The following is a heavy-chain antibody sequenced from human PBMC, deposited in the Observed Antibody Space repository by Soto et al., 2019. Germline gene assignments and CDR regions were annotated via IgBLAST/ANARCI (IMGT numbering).Heavy chain of an antibody. CDR2: IWYDGSNK. Sequence: PGGSLRLSCAASGFTFSSYGIHWVRQAPGKGLEWVAVIWYDGSNKYYADSVKGRFTISRDNSKNTLYLQMNSLRAEDTAVYYCARDQSRGAFDIWGQGTMVTVSS. CDR1: GFTFSSYG. V-gene: IGHV3-33*01. CDR3: ARDQSRGAFDI. J-gene: IGHJ3*02.